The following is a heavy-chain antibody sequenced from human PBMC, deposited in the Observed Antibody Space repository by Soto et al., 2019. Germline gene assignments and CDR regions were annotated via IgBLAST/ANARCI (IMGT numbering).Heavy chain of an antibody. Sequence: EVQLLESGGGLVQPGGSLRLSCAASGFTFSSYAMSWVRQAPGKGLEWVSAISGSGGSTYYADSVKGRFTISRDNSKNTMYLQMNSLRAEDTAVYHCAKDRIGSTIFGVVISWFDPWGQGTLVTVSS. CDR3: AKDRIGSTIFGVVISWFDP. CDR1: GFTFSSYA. D-gene: IGHD3-3*01. J-gene: IGHJ5*02. CDR2: ISGSGGST. V-gene: IGHV3-23*01.